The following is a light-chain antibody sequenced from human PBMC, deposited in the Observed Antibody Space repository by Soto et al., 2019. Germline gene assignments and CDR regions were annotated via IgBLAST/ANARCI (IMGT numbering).Light chain of an antibody. CDR1: QDIGSW. CDR2: GAS. Sequence: DIQMTQSPSSVSASVGDRVTITCRASQDIGSWLAWYQQKPGKAPDLLVYGASSLQSGVPSRFYGRGSGTDFTLTISRLQPEDFATYYCQQGGSFPITFGQGTRLEIK. J-gene: IGKJ5*01. V-gene: IGKV1-12*01. CDR3: QQGGSFPIT.